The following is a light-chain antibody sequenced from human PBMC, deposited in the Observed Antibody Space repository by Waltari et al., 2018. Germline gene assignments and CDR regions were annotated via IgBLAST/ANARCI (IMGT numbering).Light chain of an antibody. V-gene: IGKV3-15*01. Sequence: EIVMTQSPATLSVSPGERATLSCRASQSVSSNLAWYQQKPRQGPRLLIYGASTRATGIPARFSGSGSGTEFTLTISSLQSEDFAVYYCQQDNNWTLSWTFGQGTKVEIK. CDR3: QQDNNWTLSWT. J-gene: IGKJ1*01. CDR1: QSVSSN. CDR2: GAS.